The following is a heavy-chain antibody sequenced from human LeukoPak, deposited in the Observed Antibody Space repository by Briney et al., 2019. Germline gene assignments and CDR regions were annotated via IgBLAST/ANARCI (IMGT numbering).Heavy chain of an antibody. Sequence: GGSLRLSFASSGFTVSSNYMNWVRQAPGKGLEWVSLIYSGSSTHYADSVKGRFTISRDNSNNTLYHQMNSLRAEETAVYYCARGGDSSYYGDYWGQGTLVTVSS. CDR1: GFTVSSNY. J-gene: IGHJ4*02. V-gene: IGHV3-66*01. CDR2: IYSGSST. CDR3: ARGGDSSYYGDY. D-gene: IGHD3-22*01.